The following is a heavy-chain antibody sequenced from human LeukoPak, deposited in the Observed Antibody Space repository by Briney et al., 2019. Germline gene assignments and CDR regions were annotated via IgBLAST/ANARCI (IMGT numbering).Heavy chain of an antibody. J-gene: IGHJ4*02. CDR1: GFTFSSYG. Sequence: PGRSLRLSCAASGFTFSSYGTHWVRQAPGKGLEWVANIKQDGSEKFYVDSVKGRFTIFRDNAKNSLYLQMNSLRAEDTAVYYCASSSSWSLFDYWGQGTLVTVSS. CDR3: ASSSSWSLFDY. CDR2: IKQDGSEK. D-gene: IGHD6-13*01. V-gene: IGHV3-7*01.